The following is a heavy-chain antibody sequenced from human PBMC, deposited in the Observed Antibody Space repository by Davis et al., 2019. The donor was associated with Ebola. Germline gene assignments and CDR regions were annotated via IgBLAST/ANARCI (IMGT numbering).Heavy chain of an antibody. CDR2: INHRGRT. J-gene: IGHJ4*02. CDR3: ASPHQIRDKNYFDL. CDR1: GASFSDYF. Sequence: PSETLSLTCGLYGASFSDYFWGWFRQTPGKGLEWIGEINHRGRTYYNPSLMNRVTISMDTSGNRFSLMLRSVTAADTAMYYCASPHQIRDKNYFDLWGQGTLVTVSS. D-gene: IGHD2-2*01. V-gene: IGHV4-34*01.